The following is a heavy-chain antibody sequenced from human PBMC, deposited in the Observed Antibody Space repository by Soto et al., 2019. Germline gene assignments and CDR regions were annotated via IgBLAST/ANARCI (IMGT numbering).Heavy chain of an antibody. Sequence: QVQLVQSGAEVKKPGSSVKVSCKASGGTFSSYAISWVRQAPGQGLEWMGGIIPIFGTANYAQKLQGRVKIAAHESTSTAYMELSSLRSEDTAVYYCASEGAAAGINYGMDVWGQGTTVTVSS. CDR3: ASEGAAAGINYGMDV. D-gene: IGHD6-13*01. J-gene: IGHJ6*02. V-gene: IGHV1-69*12. CDR2: IIPIFGTA. CDR1: GGTFSSYA.